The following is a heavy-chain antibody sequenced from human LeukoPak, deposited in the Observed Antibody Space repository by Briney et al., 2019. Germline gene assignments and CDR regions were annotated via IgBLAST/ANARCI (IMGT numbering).Heavy chain of an antibody. CDR1: GGSFSGYY. CDR2: INHSGST. Sequence: SETLSLTCAVYGGSFSGYYWSWIRQPPGKGLEWIGEINHSGSTNYNPSLKSRVTISVDTSKNQFSLKLSPVTAADTAVYYCASGSVHNYWGQGTLVTVSS. D-gene: IGHD2-21*01. CDR3: ASGSVHNY. V-gene: IGHV4-34*01. J-gene: IGHJ4*02.